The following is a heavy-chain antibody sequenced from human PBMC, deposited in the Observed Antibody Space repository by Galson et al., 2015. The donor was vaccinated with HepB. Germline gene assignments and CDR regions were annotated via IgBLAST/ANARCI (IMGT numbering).Heavy chain of an antibody. Sequence: SLRLSCAASGFTFDDYTMHWVRQAPGKGLEWVSLINSDGVSTYYGDSVKGRFTISRDNSKNSLYLQMNSLRTEDTALYYCAKDVDGGYYYFAMDVWGQGTTVTVSS. D-gene: IGHD3-10*01. CDR2: INSDGVST. CDR1: GFTFDDYT. J-gene: IGHJ6*02. V-gene: IGHV3-43*01. CDR3: AKDVDGGYYYFAMDV.